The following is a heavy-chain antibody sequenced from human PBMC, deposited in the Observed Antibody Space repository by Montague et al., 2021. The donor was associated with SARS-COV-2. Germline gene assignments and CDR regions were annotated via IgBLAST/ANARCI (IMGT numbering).Heavy chain of an antibody. CDR2: IKEDGSEQ. D-gene: IGHD3-3*01. J-gene: IGHJ4*02. CDR1: GFAFSRHW. V-gene: IGHV3-7*01. Sequence: SQRLSCAASGFAFSRHWLTWVRQAPGKGLDWVANIKEDGSEQYYVDSVKGRFTISRDNAKNSLFLQMNSLRVEDTAVYFCARAPFWSGPYDSWGQGALVTVSS. CDR3: ARAPFWSGPYDS.